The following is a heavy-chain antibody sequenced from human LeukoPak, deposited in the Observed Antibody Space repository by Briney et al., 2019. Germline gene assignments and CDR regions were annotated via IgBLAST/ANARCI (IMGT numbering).Heavy chain of an antibody. D-gene: IGHD2-2*01. Sequence: ASVKVSCKASGYTFTSYYMHWVRQAPGQGLEWMGIINPSGGSTSYAQKFQGRVTMTRDTSTSTVYMELSSLRSEATAVYYCARGGCSSTSCAAIADYWGQGTLVTVSS. CDR1: GYTFTSYY. CDR3: ARGGCSSTSCAAIADY. J-gene: IGHJ4*02. CDR2: INPSGGST. V-gene: IGHV1-46*01.